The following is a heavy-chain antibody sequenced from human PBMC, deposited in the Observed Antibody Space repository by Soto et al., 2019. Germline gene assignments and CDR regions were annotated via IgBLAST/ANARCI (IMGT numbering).Heavy chain of an antibody. J-gene: IGHJ4*02. D-gene: IGHD6-6*01. CDR3: VPTPSARLLDY. Sequence: QITLKESGPTLVKPTQTLTLTCTFSGFSLSTSGVGVGWIRQPPGKALECLALIYWDDDKHYSPSLKTRLTITKHTSKNQVVLTMTNMDPVDTATYYCVPTPSARLLDYWGQGTLVTVSS. CDR2: IYWDDDK. CDR1: GFSLSTSGVG. V-gene: IGHV2-5*02.